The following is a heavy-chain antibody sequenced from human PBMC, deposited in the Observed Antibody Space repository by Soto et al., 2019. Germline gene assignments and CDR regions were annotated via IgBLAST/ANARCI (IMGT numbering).Heavy chain of an antibody. CDR1: GYTFTGYY. CDR2: INPNSGGT. Sequence: ASVEVCCKASGYTFTGYYMHWVRQAPGQGLEWMGWINPNSGGTNYAQKFQGWVTMTRDTSISTAYMELSRLRSDDTAVYYCARDIFGGSGSYYSLNWFDPWGQGTLVTVSS. J-gene: IGHJ5*02. D-gene: IGHD3-10*01. V-gene: IGHV1-2*04. CDR3: ARDIFGGSGSYYSLNWFDP.